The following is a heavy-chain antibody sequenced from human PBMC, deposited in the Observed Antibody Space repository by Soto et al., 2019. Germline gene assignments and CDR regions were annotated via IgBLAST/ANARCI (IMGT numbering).Heavy chain of an antibody. D-gene: IGHD1-26*01. J-gene: IGHJ6*02. V-gene: IGHV4-34*01. CDR3: AILGKTVGNYYYYGMDV. CDR2: INHSGST. CDR1: GGSFSGYY. Sequence: QVQLQQWGAGLLKPSETLSLTCAVYGGSFSGYYWSWIRQPPGKGLEWIGEINHSGSTNYNPSLKSRVTISVDTSKNQFSLKLSSVTAADTAVYYCAILGKTVGNYYYYGMDVWDQGTTVTVSS.